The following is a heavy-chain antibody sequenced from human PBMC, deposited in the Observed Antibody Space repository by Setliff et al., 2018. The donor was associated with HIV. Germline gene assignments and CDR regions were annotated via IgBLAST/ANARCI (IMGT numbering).Heavy chain of an antibody. CDR2: IYYSGST. D-gene: IGHD2-21*02. CDR3: ASTYCGGDCYSRYFQH. CDR1: GGSISNSRYY. Sequence: SSETLSLTCTVSGGSISNSRYYWSWIRQPPGKGLEWIGSIYYSGSTYYNPSLKSRVTISVDTSKNQFSLKLSSVTAADTAVYYCASTYCGGDCYSRYFQHWGQGTLVTVSS. V-gene: IGHV4-39*07. J-gene: IGHJ1*01.